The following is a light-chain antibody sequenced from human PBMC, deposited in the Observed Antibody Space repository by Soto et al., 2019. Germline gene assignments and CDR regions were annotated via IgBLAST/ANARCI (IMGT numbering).Light chain of an antibody. Sequence: IRMTQSPSSLSASVEDRVIITCRASESIRNHLNWYQQKPGKAPKLLIFAASSLQSGVPSRFSGSRSGPDFTLTISSLQPEDFATYYCQQSYSSPPTFGQWTKVDIK. CDR1: ESIRNH. J-gene: IGKJ1*01. CDR2: AAS. CDR3: QQSYSSPPT. V-gene: IGKV1-39*01.